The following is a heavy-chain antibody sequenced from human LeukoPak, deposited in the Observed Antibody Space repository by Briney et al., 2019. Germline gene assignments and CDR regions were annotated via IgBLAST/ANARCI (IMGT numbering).Heavy chain of an antibody. CDR1: GFTVSSNY. CDR2: IYRGGST. CDR3: ARDRGYSSSPGDY. J-gene: IGHJ4*02. Sequence: QAGGSLRLSCAASGFTVSSNYMSWVRQAPGKGLEWVSVIYRGGSTYYADPVKGRFTVSRDNSKNTLYLQMNSLRAEDTAVYYCARDRGYSSSPGDYWGQGTLVTVSS. V-gene: IGHV3-66*02. D-gene: IGHD6-6*01.